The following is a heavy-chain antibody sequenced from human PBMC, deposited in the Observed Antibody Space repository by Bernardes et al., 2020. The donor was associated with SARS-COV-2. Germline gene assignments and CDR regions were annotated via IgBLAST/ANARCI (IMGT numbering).Heavy chain of an antibody. J-gene: IGHJ6*02. CDR1: GGTFSSYA. CDR3: ASPWGLRPADYGMDV. CDR2: IIPIFGTA. V-gene: IGHV1-69*13. D-gene: IGHD2-21*01. Sequence: AVKVSCKASGGTFSSYAISWVRQAPGQGLEWMGGIIPIFGTANYAQKFQGRVTITADESTSTAYMELSSLRSEDTAVYYCASPWGLRPADYGMDVWGQGTTVTVSS.